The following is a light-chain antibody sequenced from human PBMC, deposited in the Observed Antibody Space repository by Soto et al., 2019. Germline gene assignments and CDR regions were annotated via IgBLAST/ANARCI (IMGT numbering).Light chain of an antibody. CDR3: QQYYSLYT. J-gene: IGKJ2*01. CDR2: AAS. Sequence: AIRMTQSPSSFSASTGDRVTITCRASQGISSYLAWYQQKPGKAPKLLIYAASTLQSGVPSRFSGSGSGTEFTLTISCLQSEDFATYYCQQYYSLYTFGQGTKLEIK. CDR1: QGISSY. V-gene: IGKV1-8*01.